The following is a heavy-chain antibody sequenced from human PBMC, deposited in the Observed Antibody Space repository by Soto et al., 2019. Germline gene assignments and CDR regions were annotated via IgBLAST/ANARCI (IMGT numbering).Heavy chain of an antibody. Sequence: QLQLQESGPGLVKPSETLSLTCTVSGGSISSSSYYWGWIRQPPGKGLGWIGSIYYSGSTYYNPSLKSRVTISVDTSKNQFSLKLSSVTAADPAVYYCARLPYSGTPYWGQGTLVTVSS. CDR1: GGSISSSSYY. CDR3: ARLPYSGTPY. V-gene: IGHV4-39*01. CDR2: IYYSGST. D-gene: IGHD1-26*01. J-gene: IGHJ4*02.